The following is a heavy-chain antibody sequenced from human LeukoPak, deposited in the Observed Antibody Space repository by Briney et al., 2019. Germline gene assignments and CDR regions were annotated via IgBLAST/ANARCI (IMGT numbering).Heavy chain of an antibody. J-gene: IGHJ4*02. D-gene: IGHD6-19*01. Sequence: GGSLRLSCAASGFTFSTYAMAWVRQAPGKGLEWVSGIIGSGAMTYYADSVKGRFTISRDNSKNTVYLQMNSLRADDTAVYYCAKDLSWLGLGYWGQGTLVTVSS. CDR3: AKDLSWLGLGY. CDR2: IIGSGAMT. V-gene: IGHV3-23*01. CDR1: GFTFSTYA.